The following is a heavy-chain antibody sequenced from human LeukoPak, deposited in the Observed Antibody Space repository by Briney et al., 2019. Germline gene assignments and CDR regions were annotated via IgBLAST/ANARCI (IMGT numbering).Heavy chain of an antibody. Sequence: PSETLSLTCGVYGGSFSGFYCTWIRQPPGKGLEWIGEIHPSGSTNYNPSLMSRVTMSLDTSENQFSLKLTSVTAADTAVYFCARGLDTYKSGIDWGQGTLVTVSS. CDR3: ARGLDTYKSGID. V-gene: IGHV4-34*01. CDR1: GGSFSGFY. J-gene: IGHJ4*02. D-gene: IGHD3-3*01. CDR2: IHPSGST.